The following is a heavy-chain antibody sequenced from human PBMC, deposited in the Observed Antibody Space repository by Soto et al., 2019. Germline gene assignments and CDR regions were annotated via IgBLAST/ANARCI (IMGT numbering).Heavy chain of an antibody. CDR2: ISAYNGNT. Sequence: GASVKVSCKASGYTFSSYGISWVRQAPGQGLEWMGWISAYNGNTNYAQKLQGSVTMTTDTSTSTAYMELRSLTSDDTAVYYCARSGKTYDYGDYVVYWGQGTLVTVSS. D-gene: IGHD4-17*01. CDR1: GYTFSSYG. CDR3: ARSGKTYDYGDYVVY. J-gene: IGHJ4*02. V-gene: IGHV1-18*01.